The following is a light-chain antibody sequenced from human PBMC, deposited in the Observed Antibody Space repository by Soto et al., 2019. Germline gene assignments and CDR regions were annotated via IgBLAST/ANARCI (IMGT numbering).Light chain of an antibody. CDR1: QSIRSR. CDR3: QQYNSYSPYT. Sequence: DIQMTQSPSTLSASVGDRVTITCLASQSIRSRLAWNQQKPGKAPKLLIYKASSSESGVPSRFSGSGSGTEFTLTISSLQPDDFAPYYCQQYNSYSPYTFGQGTKLEIK. J-gene: IGKJ2*01. V-gene: IGKV1-5*03. CDR2: KAS.